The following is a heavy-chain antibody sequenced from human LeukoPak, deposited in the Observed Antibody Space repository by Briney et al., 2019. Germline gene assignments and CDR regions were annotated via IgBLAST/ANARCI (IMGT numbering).Heavy chain of an antibody. CDR2: ISAYNGNT. D-gene: IGHD2-15*01. CDR1: GYTFTSYG. CDR3: ARRRDIVVVVAATGFDY. V-gene: IGHV1-18*01. Sequence: ASVKVSCKASGYTFTSYGISWVRQAPGQGLEWMGWISAYNGNTNYAQKLQGRVTMTTDTSTSTAYMELRSLRSDDTAVYYCARRRDIVVVVAATGFDYWGQGTLVTVSS. J-gene: IGHJ4*02.